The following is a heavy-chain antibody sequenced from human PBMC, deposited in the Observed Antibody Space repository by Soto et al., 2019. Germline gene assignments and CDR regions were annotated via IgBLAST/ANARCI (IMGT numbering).Heavy chain of an antibody. Sequence: SETLSLTCNVSGGSISGYHWSWIRQPPGKGLEYIGYIYYRGSTNYNPSLESRVTMSVDTSRNQFPLKVNSVTAADTAVYYCARQQLLPFYYALDVWGQGTTVTVSS. CDR1: GGSISGYH. CDR2: IYYRGST. CDR3: ARQQLLPFYYALDV. J-gene: IGHJ6*02. D-gene: IGHD6-13*01. V-gene: IGHV4-59*01.